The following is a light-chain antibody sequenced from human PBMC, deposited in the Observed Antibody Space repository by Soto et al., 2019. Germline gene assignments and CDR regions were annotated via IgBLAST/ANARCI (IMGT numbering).Light chain of an antibody. Sequence: EIVLTQSPAILSMSPGERATLSCRASQSVSSSYLAWYQQKPGQAPRLLIYGASSRATGIPDRFSGSGSGTDFTLTISRLEPEDFAVYYCQQYGSSQTFGQGTKVDIK. CDR3: QQYGSSQT. CDR2: GAS. CDR1: QSVSSSY. J-gene: IGKJ1*01. V-gene: IGKV3-20*01.